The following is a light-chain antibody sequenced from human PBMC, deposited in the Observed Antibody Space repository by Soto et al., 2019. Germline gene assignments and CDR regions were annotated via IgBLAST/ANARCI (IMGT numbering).Light chain of an antibody. CDR2: GAS. Sequence: EIALTQAPGTPSVAPWERATLSCRASQSVSSNLAWYQHRPGQAPRLLINGASTRATGIPGRFSGSGSGTEFTLTISSLQSEDIAVYFCLQYNNWPPETWTFGPGTKVDIK. J-gene: IGKJ1*01. CDR3: LQYNNWPPETWT. V-gene: IGKV3-15*01. CDR1: QSVSSN.